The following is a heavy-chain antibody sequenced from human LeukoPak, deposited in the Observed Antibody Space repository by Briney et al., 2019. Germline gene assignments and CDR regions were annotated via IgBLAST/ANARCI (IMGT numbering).Heavy chain of an antibody. J-gene: IGHJ4*02. CDR3: ARGHYPYYYDSSGYYSLLDY. V-gene: IGHV1-69*13. Sequence: SVKVSCKASGGTFSSYAISWVRQAPGQGLEWMGGIIPIFGTANYAQKFQGRVTITADESTSTAYMELSSLRSEDTAVYYCARGHYPYYYDSSGYYSLLDYWGQGTLVTVSS. CDR1: GGTFSSYA. D-gene: IGHD3-22*01. CDR2: IIPIFGTA.